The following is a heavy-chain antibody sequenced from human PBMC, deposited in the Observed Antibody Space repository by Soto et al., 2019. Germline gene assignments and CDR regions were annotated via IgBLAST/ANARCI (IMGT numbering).Heavy chain of an antibody. V-gene: IGHV3-11*01. CDR1: GFSFSDYY. D-gene: IGHD1-1*01. CDR3: ARVERTPGYSFDY. Sequence: PGGSLRLSCAASGFSFSDYYMSWVRQAPGKGLEWLSYISATGSTIYYADSVKGRFTISRDNAKNSLYLQMSSLRDEDTAAYYCARVERTPGYSFDYWGQGTRVTVSS. J-gene: IGHJ4*02. CDR2: ISATGSTI.